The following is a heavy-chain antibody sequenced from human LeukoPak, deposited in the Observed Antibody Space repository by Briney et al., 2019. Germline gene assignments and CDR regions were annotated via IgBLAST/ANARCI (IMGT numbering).Heavy chain of an antibody. D-gene: IGHD3-10*01. J-gene: IGHJ4*02. CDR2: IYYSGST. CDR3: ARDRYYGSGHPFDY. CDR1: GGSISSSSYY. Sequence: SETLSLTCTVSGGSISSSSYYWGWIRQPPGKGLEWIGSIYYSGSTYYNPSLKSRVTISVDTSKNQFSLKLSSVTAADTAVYYCARDRYYGSGHPFDYWGQGTLVTVSS. V-gene: IGHV4-39*07.